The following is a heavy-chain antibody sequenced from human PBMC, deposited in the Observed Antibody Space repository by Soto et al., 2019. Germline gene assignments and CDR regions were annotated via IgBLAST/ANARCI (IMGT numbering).Heavy chain of an antibody. Sequence: VASVKVSCKASGGTFSSYAISWVRQAPGQGLEWMGGIIPIFGTANYAQKFQGRVTITADESTSTAYMELSSLRSEDTAVYYCAAPGRDGYKLDYWGQGTLVTVSS. CDR2: IIPIFGTA. D-gene: IGHD5-12*01. V-gene: IGHV1-69*13. CDR1: GGTFSSYA. CDR3: AAPGRDGYKLDY. J-gene: IGHJ4*02.